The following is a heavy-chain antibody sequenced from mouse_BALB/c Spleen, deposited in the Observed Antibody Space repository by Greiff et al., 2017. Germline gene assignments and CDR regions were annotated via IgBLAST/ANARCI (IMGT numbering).Heavy chain of an antibody. J-gene: IGHJ2*01. Sequence: QVQLQQPGAELVKPGASVKMSCKASGYTFTSYNMHWVKQTPGQGLEWIGAIYPGNGDTSYNQKFKGKATLTADKSSSTAYMQLSSLTSEDSAVYYCARFITTATGYFDYWGQGTTLTVSS. CDR3: ARFITTATGYFDY. D-gene: IGHD1-2*01. V-gene: IGHV1-12*01. CDR1: GYTFTSYN. CDR2: IYPGNGDT.